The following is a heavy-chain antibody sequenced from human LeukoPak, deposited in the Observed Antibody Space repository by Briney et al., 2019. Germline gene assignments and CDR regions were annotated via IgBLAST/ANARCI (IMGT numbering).Heavy chain of an antibody. D-gene: IGHD3-3*02. Sequence: SETLSLTWTVSGGSISSYYWSWIRQPPGKGLEWIGYIYYSGSTNYNPSLKSRVTISVDTSKSQFSLNLSSLTAADTAVYYCARGGDSKHLVNWGQGTLVTVSS. CDR3: ARGGDSKHLVN. CDR1: GGSISSYY. V-gene: IGHV4-59*01. CDR2: IYYSGST. J-gene: IGHJ4*02.